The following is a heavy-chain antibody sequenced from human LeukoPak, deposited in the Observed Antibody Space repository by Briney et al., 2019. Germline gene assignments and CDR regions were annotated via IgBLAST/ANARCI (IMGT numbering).Heavy chain of an antibody. V-gene: IGHV3-21*01. D-gene: IGHD3-10*01. CDR2: ISSSSSYI. Sequence: GGSLRLSCAASGFTFSIYTMNWVRQAPGKGLEWVSCISSSSSYIYYADSLKGRFTISRDNAKSSLYLQMNSLRAEDTAVYYCARVEEDYGSGRREDYYYYYMDVWGKGTTVTISS. CDR1: GFTFSIYT. J-gene: IGHJ6*03. CDR3: ARVEEDYGSGRREDYYYYYMDV.